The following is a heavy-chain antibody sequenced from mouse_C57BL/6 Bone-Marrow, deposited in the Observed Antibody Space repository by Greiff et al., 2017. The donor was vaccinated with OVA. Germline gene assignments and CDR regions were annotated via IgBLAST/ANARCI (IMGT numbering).Heavy chain of an antibody. J-gene: IGHJ4*01. D-gene: IGHD4-1*01. CDR3: ARDRSTGMDY. CDR2: ISDGGSYT. V-gene: IGHV5-4*01. Sequence: EVMLVESGGGLVKPGGSLKLSCAASGFTFSSYAMSWVRQTPEKRLEWVATISDGGSYTYYPDNVKGRFTISRDNAKNNLYLQMSHLKSEDTAMYYCARDRSTGMDYWGQGTSVTVSS. CDR1: GFTFSSYA.